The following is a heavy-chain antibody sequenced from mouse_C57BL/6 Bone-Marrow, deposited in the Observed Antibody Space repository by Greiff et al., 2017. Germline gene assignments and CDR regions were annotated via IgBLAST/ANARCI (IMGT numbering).Heavy chain of an antibody. Sequence: EVQLVESGGDLVKPGGSLKLSCAASGFTFSSYGMSWVRQTPDKRLEWVATISSGGSYTYYPDSVKGRFTISRDNAKNNLYLQMSSLKSEDTAMYYCARFYYWYFDVWGTGTTVTVSS. CDR2: ISSGGSYT. J-gene: IGHJ1*03. CDR1: GFTFSSYG. CDR3: ARFYYWYFDV. V-gene: IGHV5-6*01.